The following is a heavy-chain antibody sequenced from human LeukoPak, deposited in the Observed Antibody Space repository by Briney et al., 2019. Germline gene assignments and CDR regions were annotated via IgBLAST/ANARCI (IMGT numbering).Heavy chain of an antibody. CDR1: GGSISSGDYY. V-gene: IGHV4-30-4*01. J-gene: IGHJ4*02. CDR2: IYYSGST. D-gene: IGHD5-12*01. Sequence: SETLSLTCTVSGGSISSGDYYWSWIRQPPGKGLEWIGYIYYSGSTYYNPSLKSRVTISVDTSKNQFPLKLSSVTAADTAVYYCARGRWMATLDYWGQGTLVTVSS. CDR3: ARGRWMATLDY.